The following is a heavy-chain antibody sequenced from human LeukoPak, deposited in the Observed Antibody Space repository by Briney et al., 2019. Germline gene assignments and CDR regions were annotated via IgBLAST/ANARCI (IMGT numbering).Heavy chain of an antibody. J-gene: IGHJ4*02. D-gene: IGHD3-3*01. V-gene: IGHV3-30*18. CDR2: ISYDGSNK. CDR1: GFTFSTYG. CDR3: AKGYYDFWREEDYFDY. Sequence: GGSLRLSCAASGFTFSTYGIHWVRQAPGKGLEWVAVISYDGSNKYYADSVKGRFTISRDNSKNTLYLQMNSLRAEDTAVYHCAKGYYDFWREEDYFDYWGQGTLVTVSS.